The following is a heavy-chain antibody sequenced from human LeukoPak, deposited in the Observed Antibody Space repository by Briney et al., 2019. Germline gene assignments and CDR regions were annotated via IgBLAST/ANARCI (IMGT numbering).Heavy chain of an antibody. CDR3: ARDTMYSYGDDAFDI. D-gene: IGHD5-18*01. CDR2: IYYSGST. Sequence: SETLSLTCTVSGGSISSYYWSWIRQPPGKGLEWIGYIYYSGSTNYNPSLKSRVTISVDTSKNQFSLRLSSVTAADTAVYYCARDTMYSYGDDAFDIWGQGTMVTVSS. CDR1: GGSISSYY. V-gene: IGHV4-59*01. J-gene: IGHJ3*02.